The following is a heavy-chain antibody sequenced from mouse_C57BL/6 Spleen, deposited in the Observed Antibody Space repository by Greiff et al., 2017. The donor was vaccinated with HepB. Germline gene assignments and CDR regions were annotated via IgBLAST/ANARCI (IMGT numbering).Heavy chain of an antibody. Sequence: VQLQQSGPELVKPGASVKLSCKASGYTFTSYDINWVKQRPGQGLEWIGWIYPRDGSTKYNEKFKGKATLTVDTSSSTAYMELHSLTSEDSAVYFCARSYYYGSSQYYYAMDYWGQGTSVTVSS. CDR1: GYTFTSYD. CDR2: IYPRDGST. J-gene: IGHJ4*01. V-gene: IGHV1-85*01. CDR3: ARSYYYGSSQYYYAMDY. D-gene: IGHD1-1*01.